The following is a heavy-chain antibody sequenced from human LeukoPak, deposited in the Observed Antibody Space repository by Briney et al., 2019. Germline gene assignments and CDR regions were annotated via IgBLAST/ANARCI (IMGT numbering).Heavy chain of an antibody. Sequence: QPGGSLRLSCAASGFTFSTYAIHWVRQAPGKGLEWVAVISYDGSNKYYADSMKGRFTISRDNSENTLFLQMNSLRAEDTAVYYCARGGALTYDSGNYYNPYFDYWGQGTLVTVSS. CDR3: ARGGALTYDSGNYYNPYFDY. CDR1: GFTFSTYA. V-gene: IGHV3-30-3*01. J-gene: IGHJ4*02. D-gene: IGHD3-10*01. CDR2: ISYDGSNK.